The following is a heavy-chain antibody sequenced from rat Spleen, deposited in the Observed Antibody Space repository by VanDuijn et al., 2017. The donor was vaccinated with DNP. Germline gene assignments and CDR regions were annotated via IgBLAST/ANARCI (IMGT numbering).Heavy chain of an antibody. CDR2: INSAGST. V-gene: IGHV3-3*01. D-gene: IGHD1-10*01. Sequence: EVQLQESGPGLVKPSQSLSLTCSVTGYSITSSYRWNWIRKFPGNKLEWMGYINSAGSTNYNPSLKGRISITRDTSKNQFFLQVISVTPEDTATYYCTTGGILWGQGVLVTVSS. CDR3: TTGGIL. J-gene: IGHJ2*01. CDR1: GYSITSSYR.